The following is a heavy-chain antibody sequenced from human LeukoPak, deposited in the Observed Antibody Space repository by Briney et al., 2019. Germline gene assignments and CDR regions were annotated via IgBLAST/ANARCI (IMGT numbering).Heavy chain of an antibody. V-gene: IGHV3-74*01. CDR2: IKGDGSST. D-gene: IGHD5-18*01. CDR1: GFTFSSYW. Sequence: GGSLRRSCAASGFTFSSYWMHWVRHTPGKGLVWVSRIKGDGSSTSYPDSVKGRFTISRDNAKNTLYLQMNSLRAEDTAVYYCARDGYSFGHDFDYWGQGTLVTVSS. J-gene: IGHJ4*02. CDR3: ARDGYSFGHDFDY.